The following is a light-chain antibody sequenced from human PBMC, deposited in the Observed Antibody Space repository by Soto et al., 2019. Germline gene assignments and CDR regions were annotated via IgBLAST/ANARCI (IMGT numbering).Light chain of an antibody. Sequence: LTQPASVSGSPGQSITISCTGTSSDVGAYNYDSWYQQYPGEAPKVIIYDVSHRPAGVSNRFSGSKSGNTASLTISGLQTQDEADYYCSSYTSATTYVFGTGTKVTVL. J-gene: IGLJ1*01. CDR3: SSYTSATTYV. CDR2: DVS. CDR1: SSDVGAYNY. V-gene: IGLV2-14*01.